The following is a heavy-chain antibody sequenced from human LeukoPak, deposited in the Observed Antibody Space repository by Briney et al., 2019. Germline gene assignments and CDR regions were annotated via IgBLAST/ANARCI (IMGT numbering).Heavy chain of an antibody. Sequence: SETLSLTCTVSGGSISSGSYYWSWIRQPAGKGLEWIGRIYTSGSTNYNPSLKSRVTISVDTSKNQFSLKLSSVTAADTAVYYCARATVTTSSLQYYYYYYYMDVWGKGTTVTISS. CDR1: GGSISSGSYY. D-gene: IGHD4-17*01. CDR3: ARATVTTSSLQYYYYYYYMDV. J-gene: IGHJ6*03. CDR2: IYTSGST. V-gene: IGHV4-61*02.